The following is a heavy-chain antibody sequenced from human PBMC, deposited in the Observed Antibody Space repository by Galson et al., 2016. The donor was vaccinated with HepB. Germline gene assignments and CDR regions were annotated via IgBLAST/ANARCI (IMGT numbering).Heavy chain of an antibody. J-gene: IGHJ4*02. Sequence: SVKVSCKASGYTFTTSGISWVRQAPGQGLEWMGWISPYSVNTKYAQKFQGGLTLATDSSTTTVYMELRSLRFDDTALYYCARDVQYRFDSWGQGTLVTVFS. D-gene: IGHD2/OR15-2a*01. CDR3: ARDVQYRFDS. CDR2: ISPYSVNT. CDR1: GYTFTTSG. V-gene: IGHV1-18*01.